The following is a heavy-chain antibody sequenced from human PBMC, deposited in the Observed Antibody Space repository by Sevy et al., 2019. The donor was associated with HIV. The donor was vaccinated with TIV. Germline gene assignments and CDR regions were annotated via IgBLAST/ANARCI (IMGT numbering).Heavy chain of an antibody. CDR2: IKQDGSEN. V-gene: IGHV3-7*03. J-gene: IGHJ4*02. Sequence: GGSLRLSCAASGFTFSNFWMSWVRQAPGKGLEFVANIKQDGSENFDADSVKGRFTISRDNAKNSLFLQMNNLRVEETAVYYCARDHPSTAPFDYWGQGTLVTVSS. CDR3: ARDHPSTAPFDY. CDR1: GFTFSNFW. D-gene: IGHD2-21*02.